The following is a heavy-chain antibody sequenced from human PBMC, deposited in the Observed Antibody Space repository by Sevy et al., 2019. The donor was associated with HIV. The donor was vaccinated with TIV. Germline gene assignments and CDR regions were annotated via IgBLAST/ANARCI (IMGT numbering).Heavy chain of an antibody. CDR1: GGAMNLYF. D-gene: IGHD1-1*01. CDR2: ISSSGST. V-gene: IGHV4-4*08. CDR3: ARESIGSTGDFDF. Sequence: SETLSLTCTVSGGAMNLYFWSWIRQPPGKGLEWIGYISSSGSTKYNPSLKSRVTISLSTSGNQFSLKLRSMTAADTAVYYCARESIGSTGDFDFWGQGTLVTVSS. J-gene: IGHJ4*02.